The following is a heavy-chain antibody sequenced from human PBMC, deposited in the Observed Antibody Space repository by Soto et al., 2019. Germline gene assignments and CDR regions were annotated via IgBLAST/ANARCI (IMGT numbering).Heavy chain of an antibody. CDR2: IYYSGST. D-gene: IGHD6-13*01. CDR1: GGSISSGGYY. CDR3: ARALEQLVLRWFDP. J-gene: IGHJ5*02. Sequence: SETLSLTCTVSGGSISSGGYYWSWIRQHPGKGLEWIGCIYYSGSTYYNPSLKSRVTISVDTSKNQFSLKLSSVTAADTAVYYCARALEQLVLRWFDPWGQGTLVTVSS. V-gene: IGHV4-31*03.